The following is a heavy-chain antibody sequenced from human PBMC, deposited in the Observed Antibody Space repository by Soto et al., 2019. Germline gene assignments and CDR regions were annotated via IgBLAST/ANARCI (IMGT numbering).Heavy chain of an antibody. J-gene: IGHJ4*02. D-gene: IGHD3-22*01. V-gene: IGHV1-3*05. CDR1: GYTFTSYA. CDR3: ARERYYYDSSGYPLFDY. Sequence: QVQLVQSGAEEKKPGASVKVSCKASGYTFTSYAMHWVRQAPGQRLEWMGWINAGNGNTKYSQKVQGRVTITRETSASTAYMELSSLRSEDTAVYYCARERYYYDSSGYPLFDYWGQGTLVTVSS. CDR2: INAGNGNT.